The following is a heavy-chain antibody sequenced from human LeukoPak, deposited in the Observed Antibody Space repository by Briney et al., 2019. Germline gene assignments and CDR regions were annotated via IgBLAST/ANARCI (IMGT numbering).Heavy chain of an antibody. D-gene: IGHD1-1*01. CDR2: ISSTGSSI. V-gene: IGHV3-21*01. CDR3: ARDDVAWNDVHWFDP. CDR1: GFTFSYYT. J-gene: IGHJ5*02. Sequence: GGSVRLSCAASGFTFSYYTMSWVRQAPGKGLEWVSSISSTGSSIYYADSVKGRFTISRDNAKNSLYLRMSSLRVEDTAVYYCARDDVAWNDVHWFDPWGQGTLVTVSS.